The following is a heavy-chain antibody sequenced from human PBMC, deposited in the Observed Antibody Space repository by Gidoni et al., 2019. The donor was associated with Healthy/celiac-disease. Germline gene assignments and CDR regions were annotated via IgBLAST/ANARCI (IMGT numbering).Heavy chain of an antibody. CDR3: ARAIAVAGWGYFDY. D-gene: IGHD6-19*01. CDR1: GGSISSGSYY. CDR2: IYTSGST. J-gene: IGHJ4*02. V-gene: IGHV4-61*02. Sequence: QVQLQESGPGLVKPSQTLSLTCTVSGGSISSGSYYWSWIRQPAGKGLEWIGRIYTSGSTNYNPSLKSRVTISVDTSKNQFSLKLSSGTAADTAVYYCARAIAVAGWGYFDYWGQGTLVTVSS.